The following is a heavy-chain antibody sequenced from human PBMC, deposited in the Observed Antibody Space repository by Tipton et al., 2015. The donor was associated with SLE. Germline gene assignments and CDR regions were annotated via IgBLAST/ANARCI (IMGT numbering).Heavy chain of an antibody. CDR3: ARAKLATDPLYFYYGMDV. V-gene: IGHV4-31*02. CDR2: MYHSGST. CDR1: GGSISSGGYY. Sequence: LRLSCTVSGGSISSGGYYWSWIRQHPGKGLEWIGYMYHSGSTYYNPSLKSRVTMSVDTSKNQFSLKLSSVTAADTAVYYCARAKLATDPLYFYYGMDVWGQGTTVTVSS. D-gene: IGHD5-12*01. J-gene: IGHJ6*02.